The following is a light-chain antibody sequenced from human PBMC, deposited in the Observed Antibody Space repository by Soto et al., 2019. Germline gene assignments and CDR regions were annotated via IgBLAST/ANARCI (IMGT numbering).Light chain of an antibody. J-gene: IGKJ1*01. CDR3: QQYKSDSRT. V-gene: IGKV3-20*01. CDR2: CAS. CDR1: QPVXSRY. Sequence: IELTQSPCALSLSPGESATLSCRASQPVXSRYLAWYQQRPGQAPRLLXACASNRATGGSARLSGSGSGTEFTLTISSLHPYDFENYYCQQYKSDSRTFGQGTKVDIK.